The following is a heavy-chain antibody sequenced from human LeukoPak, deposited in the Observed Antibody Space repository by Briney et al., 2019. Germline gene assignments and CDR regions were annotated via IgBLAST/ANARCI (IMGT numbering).Heavy chain of an antibody. D-gene: IGHD1-26*01. V-gene: IGHV4-59*01. CDR3: ARSRASGSYYPY. J-gene: IGHJ4*02. CDR2: IYYSGST. Sequence: SETLSLTCTVSGGSTSSYYWSWIRQPPGKGLEWIGYIYYSGSTNYNPSLKSRVTISVDTSKNQFSLKLSSVTAADTAVYYCARSRASGSYYPYWGQGTLVTVSS. CDR1: GGSTSSYY.